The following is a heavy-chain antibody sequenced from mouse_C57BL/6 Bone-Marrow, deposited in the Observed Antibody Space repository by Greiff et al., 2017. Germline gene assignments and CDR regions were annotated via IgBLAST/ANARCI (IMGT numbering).Heavy chain of an antibody. CDR3: ARGNYLAWFAY. J-gene: IGHJ3*01. Sequence: EVQLQESGGDLVKPGGSLKLSCAASGFTFSSYGMSWVRQTPDKRLEWVATISSGGSYTYYPDSVKGRFTISRDNAKNTLYLQMSSLKSEDTAMYYCARGNYLAWFAYWGQGTLVTVSA. CDR1: GFTFSSYG. V-gene: IGHV5-6*01. D-gene: IGHD2-1*01. CDR2: ISSGGSYT.